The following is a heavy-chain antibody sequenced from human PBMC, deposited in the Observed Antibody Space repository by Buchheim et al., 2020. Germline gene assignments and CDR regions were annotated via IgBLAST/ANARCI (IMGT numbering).Heavy chain of an antibody. CDR3: ARSTRGYSGHRP. CDR1: GFTLSDYY. Sequence: QVQLVESGGDLVKPGGSLRLSCAASGFTLSDYYMSWIRQAPGKGPEWVSYISGSGSDTKYAASVKGRFTISRDNAHNSLCLQMNSLRAEDTAVYHCARSTRGYSGHRPWGQGTL. D-gene: IGHD5-12*01. V-gene: IGHV3-11*05. CDR2: ISGSGSDT. J-gene: IGHJ5*02.